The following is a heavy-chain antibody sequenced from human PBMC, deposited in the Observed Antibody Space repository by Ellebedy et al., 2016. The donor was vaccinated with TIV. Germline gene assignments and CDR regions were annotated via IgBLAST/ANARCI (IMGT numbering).Heavy chain of an antibody. Sequence: AASVKVSCKASGYTFTSYDIYWVRQATGQGLEWMGWMNPNSGNTGHAQNFQGRVTMTRNTSISTAYMELSSLRSEDTAVYYCAREDAFDIWGQGTMVTVSS. CDR3: AREDAFDI. V-gene: IGHV1-8*01. CDR1: GYTFTSYD. CDR2: MNPNSGNT. J-gene: IGHJ3*02.